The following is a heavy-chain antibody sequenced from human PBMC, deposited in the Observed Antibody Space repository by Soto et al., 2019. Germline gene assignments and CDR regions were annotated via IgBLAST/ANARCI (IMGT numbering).Heavy chain of an antibody. CDR1: GFTFSSYA. Sequence: PGGSLRLSCAASGFTFSSYAMHWVRQAPGKGLEWVAVISYDGSNKYYADSVKGRFTISRDNSKNTLYLQMNSLRAEDTAVYYCARDDQIAAAPMYYYYGMDVWGQGTTVTVSS. J-gene: IGHJ6*02. V-gene: IGHV3-30-3*01. CDR2: ISYDGSNK. D-gene: IGHD6-13*01. CDR3: ARDDQIAAAPMYYYYGMDV.